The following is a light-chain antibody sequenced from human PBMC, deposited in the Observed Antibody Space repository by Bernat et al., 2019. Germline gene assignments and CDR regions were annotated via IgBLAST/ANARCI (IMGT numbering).Light chain of an antibody. J-gene: IGLJ3*02. Sequence: SYELTQPPSVSVSPGQTARITCSGDSLPSQYICWYQQKPGQAPLLVIYKDTERPSGIPERFSASTSGTTVTLIISGVKAEDEADYYCLSSDSGGTWVFGGGTKLTVV. V-gene: IGLV3-25*03. CDR1: SLPSQY. CDR3: LSSDSGGTWV. CDR2: KDT.